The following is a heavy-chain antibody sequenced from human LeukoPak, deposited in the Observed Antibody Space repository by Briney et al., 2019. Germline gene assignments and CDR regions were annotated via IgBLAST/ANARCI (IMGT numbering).Heavy chain of an antibody. CDR1: GGSISSGGYS. Sequence: PSQTLSLTRAVSGGSISSGGYSWSWIRQPPGKGLEWIGYIYHSGRSYYNPSLKSRVTISVDRSKNQFSLKLSSVTAADTAVYYCAIVAGEVGYSSSNYAFDIWGQGTMVNVSS. V-gene: IGHV4-30-2*01. D-gene: IGHD6-13*01. J-gene: IGHJ3*02. CDR3: AIVAGEVGYSSSNYAFDI. CDR2: IYHSGRS.